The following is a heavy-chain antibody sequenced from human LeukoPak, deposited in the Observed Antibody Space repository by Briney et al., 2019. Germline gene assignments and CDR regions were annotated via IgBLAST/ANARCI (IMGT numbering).Heavy chain of an antibody. CDR2: IYYSGST. V-gene: IGHV4-59*01. Sequence: SETLSLTCTVSGGSISSYYWSWIRQPPGKGLEWIGYIYYSGSTNYNPSLKSRVTISVDTSKNQFSLKLSSVTAADTAVYYCARDGSGTRPLDYWGQGTLVTVSS. CDR3: ARDGSGTRPLDY. J-gene: IGHJ4*02. D-gene: IGHD3-10*01. CDR1: GGSISSYY.